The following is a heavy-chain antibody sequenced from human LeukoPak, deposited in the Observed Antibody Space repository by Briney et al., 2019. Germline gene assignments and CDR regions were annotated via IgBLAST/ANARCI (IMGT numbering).Heavy chain of an antibody. CDR2: INKDGRGK. CDR1: GFTFSTYW. D-gene: IGHD2-21*01. Sequence: GGSLRLSCAASGFTFSTYWMGWVRQAPGKGLGWVANINKDGRGKYYVDSVKGRFTISRDNAKNSLHLQMNSLRAEDTAVYYCARLYLDSSLYDFRGQGALVTVSS. V-gene: IGHV3-7*01. J-gene: IGHJ4*02. CDR3: ARLYLDSSLYDF.